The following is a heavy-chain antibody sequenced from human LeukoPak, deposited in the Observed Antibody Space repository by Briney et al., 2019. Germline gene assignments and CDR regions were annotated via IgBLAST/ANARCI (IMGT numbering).Heavy chain of an antibody. D-gene: IGHD4-17*01. CDR2: IYHSGST. Sequence: SGTLSLTCAVSGGSISSSNWWSWVRQPPGKGLEWIGEIYHSGSTNYNPSLKSRVTISVDKSKNQFSLKLSSVTAADTAVYYCARGFRYGDYYYGMDVWGQGTTVTVSS. CDR3: ARGFRYGDYYYGMDV. V-gene: IGHV4-4*02. CDR1: GGSISSSNW. J-gene: IGHJ6*02.